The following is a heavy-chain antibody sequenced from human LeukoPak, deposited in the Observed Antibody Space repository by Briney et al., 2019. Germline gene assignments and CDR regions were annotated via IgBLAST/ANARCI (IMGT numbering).Heavy chain of an antibody. Sequence: SETLSLTCTVSGGSIGSSSYYWGWIRQPPGKGLEWIGSIYYSGSTYYNPSLKSRVTISVDTSKNQFSLKLSSVTAADTAVYYCARVRAGGNYDISTGYHNWFDPWGQGTLVTVSS. CDR1: GGSIGSSSYY. D-gene: IGHD3-9*01. CDR2: IYYSGST. CDR3: ARVRAGGNYDISTGYHNWFDP. V-gene: IGHV4-39*07. J-gene: IGHJ5*02.